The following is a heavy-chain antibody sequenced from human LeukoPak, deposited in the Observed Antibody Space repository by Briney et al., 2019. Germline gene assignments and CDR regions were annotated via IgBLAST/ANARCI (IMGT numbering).Heavy chain of an antibody. J-gene: IGHJ6*03. CDR3: ATFRDWLLGPGDYYYMDV. CDR2: INPNSGGT. Sequence: ASVKVSCKASGYTFTGYYMHWVRQAPGQGLEWMGWINPNSGGTNYAQKFQGRVTMTRDTSISTAYMGLSRLRSDDTAVYYCATFRDWLLGPGDYYYMDVWGKGTTVTVSS. V-gene: IGHV1-2*02. CDR1: GYTFTGYY. D-gene: IGHD3/OR15-3a*01.